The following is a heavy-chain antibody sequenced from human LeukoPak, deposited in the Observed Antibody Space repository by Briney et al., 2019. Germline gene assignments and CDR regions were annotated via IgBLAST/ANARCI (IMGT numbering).Heavy chain of an antibody. CDR2: ISTSDSTI. J-gene: IGHJ4*02. D-gene: IGHD3-10*01. CDR1: GFTFSSYE. CDR3: ARDFGYYGSGSYPDCFDY. V-gene: IGHV3-48*03. Sequence: GGSLRLSCAASGFTFSSYEMNWVRQAPGKGLEWVSYISTSDSTIYYADSVKGRFTISRDNAKNSLYLQMNSLRAEDTAIYYCARDFGYYGSGSYPDCFDYWGQGTLVTVSS.